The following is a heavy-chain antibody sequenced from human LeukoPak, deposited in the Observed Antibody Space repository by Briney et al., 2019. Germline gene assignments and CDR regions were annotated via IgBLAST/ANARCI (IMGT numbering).Heavy chain of an antibody. CDR2: IIYGGST. D-gene: IGHD6-19*01. CDR1: GGSFSNYY. V-gene: IGHV4-34*12. Sequence: SETLSLTCGLYGGSFSNYYSSCIRHSPRKGLEWVGQIIYGGSTNYNPSLKSRVTISVDTSKNEFSLNLNSVTAADTAVYYCAREGGLEKYQGMEVPGKQDIWGSYYYYYGMDLWGQGTTVIVSS. CDR3: AREGGLEKYQGMEVPGKQDIWGSYYYYYGMDL. J-gene: IGHJ6*02.